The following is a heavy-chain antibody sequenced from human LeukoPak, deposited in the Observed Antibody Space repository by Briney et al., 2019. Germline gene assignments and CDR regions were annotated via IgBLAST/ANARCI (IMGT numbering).Heavy chain of an antibody. J-gene: IGHJ4*02. Sequence: ASVKVSCKASGYTFTGYYMHWVRQAPGQGLEWMGWINPNSGGTNYAQKFQGRVAMTRDTSISTAYMELSRLRSDDTAVYYCARACSGGSCFEDEFDYWGQGTLVTVSS. CDR3: ARACSGGSCFEDEFDY. CDR1: GYTFTGYY. V-gene: IGHV1-2*02. D-gene: IGHD2-15*01. CDR2: INPNSGGT.